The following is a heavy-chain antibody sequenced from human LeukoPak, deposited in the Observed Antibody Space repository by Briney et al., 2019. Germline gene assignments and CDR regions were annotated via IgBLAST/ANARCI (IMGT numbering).Heavy chain of an antibody. CDR1: GFTFSSYD. J-gene: IGHJ4*02. D-gene: IGHD2-21*02. Sequence: GGSLRLSCAASGFTFSSYDMSWVRQAPGKGLKWVSAISGSGGSTYYADSVKGRFTISRDNSKNTLYLQMNSLRAEDTAVYYCAKDSAYCGGDCYFGPWTNFDYWGQGTLVTVSS. V-gene: IGHV3-23*01. CDR3: AKDSAYCGGDCYFGPWTNFDY. CDR2: ISGSGGST.